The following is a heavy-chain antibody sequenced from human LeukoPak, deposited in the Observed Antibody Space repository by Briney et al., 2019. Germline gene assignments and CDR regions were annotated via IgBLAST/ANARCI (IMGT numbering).Heavy chain of an antibody. CDR3: AIHETGTTPHFDY. CDR2: ISSSGSTI. D-gene: IGHD1-1*01. V-gene: IGHV3-11*04. CDR1: GFTFSDYY. Sequence: GGSLRLSCAASGFTFSDYYMSWIRQAPGKGLEWVSYISSSGSTIYYADSVKGRFTISRDNAKNSLYLQMNSLRAEDTAVYYCAIHETGTTPHFDYWGQGTLVTVSS. J-gene: IGHJ4*02.